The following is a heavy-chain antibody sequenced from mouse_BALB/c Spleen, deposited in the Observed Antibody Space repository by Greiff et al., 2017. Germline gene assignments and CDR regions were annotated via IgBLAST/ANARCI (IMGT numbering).Heavy chain of an antibody. V-gene: IGHV1S81*02. CDR2: INPSNGRT. CDR1: GYTFTSYW. D-gene: IGHD1-1*01. CDR3: ARDLINYYGSSYVDYAMDY. Sequence: QVQLQQPGAELVKPGASVKLSCKASGYTFTSYWMHWVKQRPGQGLEWIGEINPSNGRTNYNEKFKSKATLTVDKSSSTAYMQLSSLTSEDSAVYYCARDLINYYGSSYVDYAMDYWGQGTSVTVSS. J-gene: IGHJ4*01.